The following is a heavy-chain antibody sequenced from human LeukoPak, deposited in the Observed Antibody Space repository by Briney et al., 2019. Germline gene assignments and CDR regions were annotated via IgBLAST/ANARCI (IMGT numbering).Heavy chain of an antibody. V-gene: IGHV5-51*01. CDR1: GYSFTSYW. J-gene: IGHJ4*02. Sequence: GESLKISWKGSGYSFTSYWIGWVRQMPGKGLEWMGIIYPGDSDTRYSPTFQGQVTISADKSISTAYLQWSSLKASDTAMYYCATGPYYYDSSGYYDGLDYWGQGTLVTFSS. CDR2: IYPGDSDT. CDR3: ATGPYYYDSSGYYDGLDY. D-gene: IGHD3-22*01.